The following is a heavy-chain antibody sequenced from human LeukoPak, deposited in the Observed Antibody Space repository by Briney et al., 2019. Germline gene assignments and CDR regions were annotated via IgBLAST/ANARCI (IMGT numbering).Heavy chain of an antibody. CDR3: ARQWELRGWFDP. Sequence: PSETLALTSGESVGFGSSHYWSWIRQPPGKGLEWIGYIYYSGSTNYNPSLKSRVTISVDTSKNQFSLKLSSVTAADTAVYYCARQWELRGWFDPWGQGTLVTVSS. CDR1: VGFGSSHY. CDR2: IYYSGST. V-gene: IGHV4-59*02. J-gene: IGHJ5*02. D-gene: IGHD1-26*01.